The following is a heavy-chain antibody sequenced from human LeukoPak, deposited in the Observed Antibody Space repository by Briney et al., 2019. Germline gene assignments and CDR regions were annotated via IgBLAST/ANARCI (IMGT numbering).Heavy chain of an antibody. CDR1: GGSISSGDYY. V-gene: IGHV4-30-4*01. D-gene: IGHD2-15*01. CDR3: AREVRYCSGGSCYHDAFDI. Sequence: SETLSLTCTVSGGSISSGDYYWSWIRQPPGKGLEWIGYIYYSGSTYYNPSLESRVTISVDTSKNQFSLKLSSVTAADTAVYYCAREVRYCSGGSCYHDAFDIWGQGTMVTVSS. J-gene: IGHJ3*02. CDR2: IYYSGST.